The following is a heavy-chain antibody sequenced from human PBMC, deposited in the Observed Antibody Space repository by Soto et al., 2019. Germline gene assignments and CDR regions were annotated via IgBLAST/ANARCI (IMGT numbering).Heavy chain of an antibody. CDR1: GGTLSSYA. Sequence: SVKGSCKASGGTLSSYAISWVRQAPGQGLEWMGGIIPIFGTANYAQKFQGRVTITADESTSTAYMELSSLRSEDTAVYYCAAPYCSGGSCLERDYYGMDVWGQGTTVTVSS. V-gene: IGHV1-69*13. CDR2: IIPIFGTA. CDR3: AAPYCSGGSCLERDYYGMDV. J-gene: IGHJ6*02. D-gene: IGHD2-15*01.